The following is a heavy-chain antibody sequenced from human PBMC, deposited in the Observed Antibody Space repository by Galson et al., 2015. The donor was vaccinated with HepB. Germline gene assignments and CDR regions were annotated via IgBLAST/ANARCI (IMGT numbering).Heavy chain of an antibody. D-gene: IGHD3-22*01. CDR3: AKDSMYYYESSSFYAGGYFDY. V-gene: IGHV3-9*01. Sequence: SLRLSCAASGFTFDDYAMHWVRQAPGKGLEWVSGISWNSGSIGYADSVKGRFTISRDNAKNSLYLQMNSLRAEDTALYYCAKDSMYYYESSSFYAGGYFDYWGQGTLLTVSS. J-gene: IGHJ4*02. CDR2: ISWNSGSI. CDR1: GFTFDDYA.